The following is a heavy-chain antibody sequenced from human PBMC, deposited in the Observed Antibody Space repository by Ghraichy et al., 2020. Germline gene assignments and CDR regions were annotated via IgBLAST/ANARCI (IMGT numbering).Heavy chain of an antibody. CDR3: ARSHCSSTSCYIDY. V-gene: IGHV3-64*01. CDR2: ISSNGGST. CDR1: GFTFSSYA. Sequence: GGSLRLSCAASGFTFSSYAMHWVRQAPGKGLEYVSAISSNGGSTYYANSVKGRFTISRDNSKNTLYLQMGSLRAEDMAVYYCARSHCSSTSCYIDYWGQGTLVTVSS. J-gene: IGHJ4*02. D-gene: IGHD2-2*01.